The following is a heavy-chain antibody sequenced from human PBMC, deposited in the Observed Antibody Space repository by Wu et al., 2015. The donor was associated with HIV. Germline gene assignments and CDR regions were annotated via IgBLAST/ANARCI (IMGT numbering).Heavy chain of an antibody. V-gene: IGHV1-2*02. J-gene: IGHJ6*03. CDR1: GYTFTGYY. CDR2: INPKSGGT. CDR3: ARDRSGVDFYMDV. D-gene: IGHD2-21*01. Sequence: QVQLVQSEAEVKKPGASVKVSCKASGYTFTGYYIHWVRQTPGQGLEWMGWINPKSGGTNYEQKFQGRVTMTRDTSISTAYMELRRLRSDDTAVYYCARDRSGVDFYMDVWGKGTTVTVSS.